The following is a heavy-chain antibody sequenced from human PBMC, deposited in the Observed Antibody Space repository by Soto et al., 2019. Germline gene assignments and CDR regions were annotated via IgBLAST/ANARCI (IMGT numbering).Heavy chain of an antibody. Sequence: ASVKVSCKASGYTFTSYGISWVRQAPGQGLEWMGWISAYNGNTNYVQKLQGRVTMTTDTSTSTAYMELRSLRSDDTAVYYCAGRDIAARLRAFDIWGQGTMVTVPS. V-gene: IGHV1-18*01. J-gene: IGHJ3*02. CDR1: GYTFTSYG. CDR2: ISAYNGNT. CDR3: AGRDIAARLRAFDI. D-gene: IGHD6-13*01.